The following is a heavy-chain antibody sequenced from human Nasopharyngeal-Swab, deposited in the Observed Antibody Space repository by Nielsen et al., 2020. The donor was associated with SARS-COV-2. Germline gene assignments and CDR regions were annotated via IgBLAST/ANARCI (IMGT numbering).Heavy chain of an antibody. J-gene: IGHJ4*02. CDR1: GYTFTSYY. D-gene: IGHD6-19*01. V-gene: IGHV1-46*01. Sequence: ASVKVSCKASGYTFTSYYMHWVRQAPGQGLEGMGIINPSGGSTSYAQKFQGRVTMTRDTSTSTVYMELSSLRSEDTAVYYCARGHSSGWYWDWDYYFDYWGQGTLVTVSS. CDR3: ARGHSSGWYWDWDYYFDY. CDR2: INPSGGST.